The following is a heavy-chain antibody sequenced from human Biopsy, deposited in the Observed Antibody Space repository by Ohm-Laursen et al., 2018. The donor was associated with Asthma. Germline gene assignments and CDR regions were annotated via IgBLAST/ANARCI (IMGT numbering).Heavy chain of an antibody. V-gene: IGHV3-30*03. Sequence: LSLTCAASGFTFSIYDIHWVRQAPGKGLEWVAVISYDGGNKFYGDSVKGRFTLSRDNSRNTLYLQMNSLRVEDTAIYYCARTHERWTSIQDDALDIWGQGTMVSVSS. J-gene: IGHJ3*02. D-gene: IGHD4-23*01. CDR2: ISYDGGNK. CDR1: GFTFSIYD. CDR3: ARTHERWTSIQDDALDI.